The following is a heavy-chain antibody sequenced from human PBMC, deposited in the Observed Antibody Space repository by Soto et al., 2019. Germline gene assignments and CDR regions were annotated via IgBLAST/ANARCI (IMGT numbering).Heavy chain of an antibody. D-gene: IGHD5-18*01. V-gene: IGHV3-9*01. CDR2: ISWNSGSI. Sequence: GGSLRLSCAASGFTFDDYAMHWVRQAPGKGLEWVSGISWNSGSIGYADSVKGRFTISRDNAKNSLYLQMNSLRAEDTALYYCAKDSRGYSYVPYYFDYWGQGTLVTVSS. CDR3: AKDSRGYSYVPYYFDY. CDR1: GFTFDDYA. J-gene: IGHJ4*02.